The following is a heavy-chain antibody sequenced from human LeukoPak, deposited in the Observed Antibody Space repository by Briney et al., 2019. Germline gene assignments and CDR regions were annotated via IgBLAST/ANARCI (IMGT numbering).Heavy chain of an antibody. J-gene: IGHJ5*02. Sequence: SQTLSLTCTVSGGSISSGGYYWSWIRQHPGKGLEWIGYIYYSGSTYYNPSLKSRVTISVDTSKNQFSLKLSSVTAADTAVYYCARVVSPYSSSWYSGTRNWFDPWGQGTLVTVSS. V-gene: IGHV4-31*03. CDR1: GGSISSGGYY. D-gene: IGHD6-13*01. CDR2: IYYSGST. CDR3: ARVVSPYSSSWYSGTRNWFDP.